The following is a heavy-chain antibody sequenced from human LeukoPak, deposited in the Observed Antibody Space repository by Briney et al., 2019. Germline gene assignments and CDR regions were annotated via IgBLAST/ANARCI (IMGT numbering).Heavy chain of an antibody. D-gene: IGHD1-1*01. CDR3: AREGVDWNHSVYYFDY. CDR2: INPNSGGT. Sequence: GASVKVSCKASGYTFTGYYMHWXRQAPGQGLEWMGWINPNSGGTNYAQKFQGRVTMTRDTSISTAYMELSRLRSDDTAVYYCAREGVDWNHSVYYFDYWGQGTLVTVSS. V-gene: IGHV1-2*02. J-gene: IGHJ4*02. CDR1: GYTFTGYY.